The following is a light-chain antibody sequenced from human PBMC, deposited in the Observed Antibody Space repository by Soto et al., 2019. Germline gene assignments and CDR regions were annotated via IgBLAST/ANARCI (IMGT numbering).Light chain of an antibody. V-gene: IGKV3-20*01. CDR2: GAS. CDR3: QQDDTSPRT. J-gene: IGKJ1*01. CDR1: QSVSSNY. Sequence: EVMLTQSPGTLSLSPGERATLSCRASQSVSSNYLAWYQQKSGQAPRLLIYGASNRATGIPDRFSGSGSGTDFTLTIRRLEPEDFAVYYCQQDDTSPRTF.